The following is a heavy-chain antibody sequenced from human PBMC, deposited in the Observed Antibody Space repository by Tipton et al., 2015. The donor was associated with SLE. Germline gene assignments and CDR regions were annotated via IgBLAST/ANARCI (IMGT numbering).Heavy chain of an antibody. CDR1: GGSMNSHF. CDR3: ARHRYDFWSGPDY. D-gene: IGHD3-3*01. V-gene: IGHV4-59*08. CDR2: IQNSGST. J-gene: IGHJ4*02. Sequence: TLSLTCTVSGGSMNSHFWSWIRQPPGKGLEWIGYIQNSGSTNYNPSLNSRATISLDTSKNQFSLKLSSVTAADTAVYYCARHRYDFWSGPDYWGQGTLVTVSS.